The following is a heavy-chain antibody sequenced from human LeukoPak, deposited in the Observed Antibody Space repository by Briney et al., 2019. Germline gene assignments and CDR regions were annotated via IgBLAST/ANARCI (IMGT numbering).Heavy chain of an antibody. CDR2: IKSKTDGGTT. Sequence: GGSLRLSCAASGFTLSNAWMSWVRQAPGKGLEWVGRIKSKTDGGTTDYAAPVKGRFTISRDDSKNTLYLQMNSLKTEDTAVYYCTTDAPLLRGNDYWGQGTLVTVSS. D-gene: IGHD4-23*01. CDR1: GFTLSNAW. CDR3: TTDAPLLRGNDY. J-gene: IGHJ4*02. V-gene: IGHV3-15*01.